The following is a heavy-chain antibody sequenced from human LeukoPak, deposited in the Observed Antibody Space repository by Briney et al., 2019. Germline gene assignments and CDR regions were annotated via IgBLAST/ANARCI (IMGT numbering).Heavy chain of an antibody. Sequence: SETLSLTCTVSGGSISSYYWSWIRQPPGKGLEWIGYIYYSGSTNYNPSLKSRVTISVDTSKNQFSLKLSSVTAADTAVYYCARSPYGSGSYNYWGQGTLVTVSS. J-gene: IGHJ4*02. CDR3: ARSPYGSGSYNY. CDR2: IYYSGST. CDR1: GGSISSYY. D-gene: IGHD3-10*01. V-gene: IGHV4-59*01.